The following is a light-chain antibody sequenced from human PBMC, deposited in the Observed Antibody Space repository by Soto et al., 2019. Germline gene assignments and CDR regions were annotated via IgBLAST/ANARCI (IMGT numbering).Light chain of an antibody. CDR1: QSISSS. CDR2: KAS. Sequence: SQSISSSLAWYQQKPGKAPKLLIYKASNLESRVPSRFSGSGSGTEFTLTISSLQPDDFATYYCQQYNSYYTFGQGTKVDIK. J-gene: IGKJ2*01. CDR3: QQYNSYYT. V-gene: IGKV1-5*03.